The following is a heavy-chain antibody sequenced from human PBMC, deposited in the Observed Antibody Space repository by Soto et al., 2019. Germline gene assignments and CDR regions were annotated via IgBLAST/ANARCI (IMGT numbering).Heavy chain of an antibody. CDR1: GGSISSYY. CDR2: IYYSGST. Sequence: PSETLSLTCTVSGGSISSYYWSWIRQPPGKGLEWIGYIYYSGSTNYNPSLKSRVTISVDTSKNQFSLKLSSVTAADTAVYYCARRGYSYENFDYWGQGTLVTVSS. J-gene: IGHJ4*02. V-gene: IGHV4-59*08. CDR3: ARRGYSYENFDY. D-gene: IGHD5-18*01.